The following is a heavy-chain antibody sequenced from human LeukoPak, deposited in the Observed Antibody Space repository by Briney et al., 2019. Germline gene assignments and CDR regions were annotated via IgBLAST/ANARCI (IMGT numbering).Heavy chain of an antibody. CDR3: YVSETAIKDAFDI. D-gene: IGHD2-21*02. CDR1: GYTFTSYA. V-gene: IGHV7-4-1*02. Sequence: ASVKVSCKASGYTFTSYAMNWVRQAPGQGLEWMGWINTNTGNPTYAQGFTGRFVFSLDTSVSTAYLQISSLKAEDTAVYYCYVSETAIKDAFDIWGQGTMVTVSS. CDR2: INTNTGNP. J-gene: IGHJ3*02.